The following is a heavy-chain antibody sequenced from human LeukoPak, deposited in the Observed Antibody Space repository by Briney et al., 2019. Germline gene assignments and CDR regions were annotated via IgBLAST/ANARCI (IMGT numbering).Heavy chain of an antibody. CDR1: GFTFSSYG. CDR3: AREGIAAGEFDY. J-gene: IGHJ4*02. V-gene: IGHV3-33*01. CDR2: IWFDGKNE. D-gene: IGHD6-13*01. Sequence: PGGSLRLSCAASGFTFSSYGMHWVRQAPGKGLEWVADIWFDGKNEHFADSVKGRFTISRDNSKNTMYLQINSPRAEDTAVYYCAREGIAAGEFDYWGQGTLVTVSS.